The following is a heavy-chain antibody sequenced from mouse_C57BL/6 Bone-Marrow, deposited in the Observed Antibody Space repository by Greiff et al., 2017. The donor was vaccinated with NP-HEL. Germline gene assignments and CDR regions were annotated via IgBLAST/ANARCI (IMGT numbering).Heavy chain of an antibody. D-gene: IGHD3-2*02. J-gene: IGHJ4*01. CDR2: INPSSGYT. Sequence: QVQLQQSGAELAKPGASVKLSCKASGYTFTSYWMHWVKQRPGQGLEWIGYINPSSGYTKYNQKFKDTATLTADKSSSTAYMQLSSLTYEDSAVYYCARSLRQLRPYAMDYWGQGTSVTVSS. CDR1: GYTFTSYW. CDR3: ARSLRQLRPYAMDY. V-gene: IGHV1-7*01.